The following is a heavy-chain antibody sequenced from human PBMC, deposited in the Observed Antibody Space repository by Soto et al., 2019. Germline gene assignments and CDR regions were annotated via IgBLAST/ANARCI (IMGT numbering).Heavy chain of an antibody. CDR2: IYPGDSDT. V-gene: IGHV5-51*01. J-gene: IGHJ6*02. CDR1: GYSFTSYW. D-gene: IGHD2-2*01. CDR3: TAGVIRVVPAAMFAYYYGMDV. Sequence: PGESLKISCKGSGYSFTSYWIGWVRQMPGKGLEWMGIIYPGDSDTRYSPSFQGQVTISADNYISTAYLQWSSLKASDTAMYYCTAGVIRVVPAAMFAYYYGMDVWGQGTTVTVSS.